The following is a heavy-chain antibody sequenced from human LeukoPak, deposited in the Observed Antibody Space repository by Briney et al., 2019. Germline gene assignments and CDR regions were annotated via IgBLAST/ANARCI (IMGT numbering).Heavy chain of an antibody. V-gene: IGHV1-2*02. CDR1: GYTFTGYY. CDR3: ARERYSSSWYGIDY. CDR2: INPNSGGT. J-gene: IGHJ4*02. D-gene: IGHD6-13*01. Sequence: ASVKVSCKASGYTFTGYYMHWVRQAPGQGLEGMGWINPNSGGTNYAQKFQGRVTMTRDTSISTAYMELSRLRSDDTAVYYCARERYSSSWYGIDYWGQGTLVTVSS.